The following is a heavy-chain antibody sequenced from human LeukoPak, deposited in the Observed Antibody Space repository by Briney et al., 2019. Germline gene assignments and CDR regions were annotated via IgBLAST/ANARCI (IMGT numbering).Heavy chain of an antibody. J-gene: IGHJ4*02. CDR1: GFTFSSYN. CDR2: ISSSSSTI. V-gene: IGHV3-48*01. CDR3: ARALWFGETFPAY. Sequence: GGSLRLSCAASGFTFSSYNMNWVRQAPGKGLEWVSYISSSSSTIYYADSVKGRFTISRDNAKNSLYLQMNSLRAEDTAVYYCARALWFGETFPAYWGQGTLVTVSS. D-gene: IGHD3-10*01.